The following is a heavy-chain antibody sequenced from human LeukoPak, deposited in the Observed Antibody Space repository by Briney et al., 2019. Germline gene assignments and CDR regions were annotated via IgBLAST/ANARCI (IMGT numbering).Heavy chain of an antibody. D-gene: IGHD6-19*01. CDR2: IYSSGST. CDR1: DSSISNYY. V-gene: IGHV4-59*08. J-gene: IGHJ4*02. Sequence: SETLSLTCTVSDSSISNYYWSWIRQPPGKGLEWIGYIYSSGSTSYNSSLKSRVTISIDTSKNQFSLQLSSVTAADTAVYYCARSSGWYFHYWGQGALVTVSS. CDR3: ARSSGWYFHY.